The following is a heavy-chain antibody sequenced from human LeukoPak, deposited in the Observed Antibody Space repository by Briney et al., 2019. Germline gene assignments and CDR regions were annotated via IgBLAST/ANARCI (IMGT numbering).Heavy chain of an antibody. J-gene: IGHJ3*02. Sequence: SETLSLTCTVSGGSISSGDYYWSWIRQPPGKGLEWIGYIYYSGSTYYNPSLKSRVTISVDTSKNQFSLKLSSVTAADTAVYYCARVAPIMIFGVVTSSGRRAFDIWGQGTMVTVSS. D-gene: IGHD3-3*01. CDR1: GGSISSGDYY. V-gene: IGHV4-30-4*08. CDR3: ARVAPIMIFGVVTSSGRRAFDI. CDR2: IYYSGST.